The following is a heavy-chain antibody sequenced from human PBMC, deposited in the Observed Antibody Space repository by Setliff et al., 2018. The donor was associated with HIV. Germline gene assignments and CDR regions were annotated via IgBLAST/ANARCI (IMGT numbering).Heavy chain of an antibody. CDR2: IIPIFGTA. V-gene: IGHV1-69*13. Sequence: ASVKVSCKASGGTFSSYAISWVRQAPGQGLEWMGGIIPIFGTANYAQKFQGRVTITADESTSTAYMELRSLRSDDTAVYYCARDRRAYTLLYYYYYMDVWGKGTTVTVSS. D-gene: IGHD1-20*01. CDR3: ARDRRAYTLLYYYYYMDV. J-gene: IGHJ6*03. CDR1: GGTFSSYA.